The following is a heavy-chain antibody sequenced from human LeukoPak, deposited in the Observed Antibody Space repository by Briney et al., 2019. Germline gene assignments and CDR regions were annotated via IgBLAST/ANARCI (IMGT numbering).Heavy chain of an antibody. CDR3: AKGYCSGGSCYYDY. V-gene: IGHV3-30*18. D-gene: IGHD2-15*01. CDR1: GFTFSSYG. J-gene: IGHJ4*02. Sequence: PGRSLRLSCAASGFTFSSYGMHWVRQAPGKGLEWVAVISYDGSNKYYADSVKGRFTISRDNSKNTLYLQMSSLRAEDTAVYYCAKGYCSGGSCYYDYWGQGTLVTVSS. CDR2: ISYDGSNK.